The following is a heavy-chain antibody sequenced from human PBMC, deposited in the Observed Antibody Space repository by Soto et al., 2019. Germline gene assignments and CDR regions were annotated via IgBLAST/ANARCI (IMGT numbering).Heavy chain of an antibody. J-gene: IGHJ3*02. Sequence: ASVKVSCKVSGYPLTELSMHWVRQAPGKGLEWMGGFDPEDGETIYAQKFQGRVTMTEDTSTDTAYMELSSLRSEDTAVYYCAPLPAVGIAVAGSSSAFDIWGQGTMVT. CDR2: FDPEDGET. CDR3: APLPAVGIAVAGSSSAFDI. V-gene: IGHV1-24*01. CDR1: GYPLTELS. D-gene: IGHD6-19*01.